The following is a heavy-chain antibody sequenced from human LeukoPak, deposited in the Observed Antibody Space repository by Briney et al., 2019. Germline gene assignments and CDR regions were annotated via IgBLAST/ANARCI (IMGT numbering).Heavy chain of an antibody. J-gene: IGHJ4*02. CDR2: ISYDGSNK. CDR1: GFTFSSYG. V-gene: IGHV3-30*18. Sequence: PGGSLRLSRAASGFTFSSYGMHWVRQAPGKGLEWVAVISYDGSNKYYADSVKGRFTISRDNSKNTLYLQMNSLRAEDTAVYYCAKVDVVTAIDYWGQGTLVTVSS. CDR3: AKVDVVTAIDY. D-gene: IGHD2-21*02.